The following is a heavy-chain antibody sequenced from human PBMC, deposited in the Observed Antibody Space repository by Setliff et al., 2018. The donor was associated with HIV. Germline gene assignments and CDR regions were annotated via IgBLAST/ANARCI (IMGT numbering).Heavy chain of an antibody. V-gene: IGHV1-18*01. Sequence: ASVKVSCKASGYTFSDYDVAWVRQAPGQGLEWMGWISGYSGHTSYAQKIQGRVTMTTDTSTSTAYMERRSLRSDDTAVYFCAREHSTTWPYFDFWGQGTLVTVSS. CDR3: AREHSTTWPYFDF. CDR1: GYTFSDYD. J-gene: IGHJ4*02. D-gene: IGHD6-13*01. CDR2: ISGYSGHT.